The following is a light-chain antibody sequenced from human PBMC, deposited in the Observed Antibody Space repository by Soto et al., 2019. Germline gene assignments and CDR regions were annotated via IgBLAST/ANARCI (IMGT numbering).Light chain of an antibody. V-gene: IGLV2-14*01. CDR3: AAWDDSLSGYV. CDR2: DVT. J-gene: IGLJ1*01. CDR1: SSDVGGYNY. Sequence: QSVLTQPASVSGSPGQSITISCTGTSSDVGGYNYVSWYQQHPVKAPKLMIYDVTNRPSGVSDRFSGSKSGNTASLTISGLRSEYEADYYCAAWDDSLSGYVFGTGTKVTVL.